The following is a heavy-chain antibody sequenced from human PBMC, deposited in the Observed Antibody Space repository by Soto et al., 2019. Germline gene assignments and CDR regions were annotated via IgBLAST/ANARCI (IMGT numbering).Heavy chain of an antibody. V-gene: IGHV4-34*01. J-gene: IGHJ6*03. D-gene: IGHD6-6*01. CDR3: AREVWQLFHYYYYYMDV. CDR1: GGSFSGYY. CDR2: INHSGST. Sequence: SETLSLTCAVYGGSFSGYYWSWIRQPPGKGLEWIGEINHSGSTNYNPSLKSRVTISVDTSKNQFSLKLSSVTAADTAVYYCAREVWQLFHYYYYYMDVWGNGTTVTVSS.